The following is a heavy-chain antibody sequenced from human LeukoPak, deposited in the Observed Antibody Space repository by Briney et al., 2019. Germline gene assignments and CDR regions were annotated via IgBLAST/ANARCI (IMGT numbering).Heavy chain of an antibody. CDR3: ARHFTPIPDYGDYEPYYYYYYYMDV. CDR2: INHTGST. D-gene: IGHD4-17*01. J-gene: IGHJ6*03. V-gene: IGHV4-34*01. Sequence: KSSETLSLTCAVYGGSFNGYYWSWIRQAPGKGLEWIGEINHTGSTNYNPSLKSRVTISVEMSKNQFSLKLSSVTAADTAVYYCARHFTPIPDYGDYEPYYYYYYYMDVWGKGTTVTVSS. CDR1: GGSFNGYY.